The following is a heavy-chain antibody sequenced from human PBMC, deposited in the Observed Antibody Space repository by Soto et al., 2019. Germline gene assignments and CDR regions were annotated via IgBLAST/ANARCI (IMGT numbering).Heavy chain of an antibody. V-gene: IGHV6-1*01. CDR2: TYYRSKWYN. Sequence: SQTLSLTCAISGDSVSSNSAAWNWIRQSPSRGLEWLGRTYYRSKWYNDYAVSVKSRITINPDTSKNQFSLKLNSVTPEDTAVYYCARGRIAAAGMAGYFDYWGQGTLVTVSS. CDR3: ARGRIAAAGMAGYFDY. J-gene: IGHJ4*02. CDR1: GDSVSSNSAA. D-gene: IGHD6-13*01.